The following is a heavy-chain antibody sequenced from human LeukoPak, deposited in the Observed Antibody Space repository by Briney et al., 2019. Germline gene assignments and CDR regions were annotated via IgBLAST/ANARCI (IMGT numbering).Heavy chain of an antibody. V-gene: IGHV5-51*01. Sequence: GESLKISCKGSGYSFTSYWIAWVRQMPGKGLEWMGIIYPGDSDTRYSPSFQGQVTISADKSISTAYLQWSSLKASDTAMYYCARDPTSYYDSHGYRTYNWFDPWGQGTLVTVSS. CDR3: ARDPTSYYDSHGYRTYNWFDP. D-gene: IGHD3-22*01. CDR1: GYSFTSYW. CDR2: IYPGDSDT. J-gene: IGHJ5*02.